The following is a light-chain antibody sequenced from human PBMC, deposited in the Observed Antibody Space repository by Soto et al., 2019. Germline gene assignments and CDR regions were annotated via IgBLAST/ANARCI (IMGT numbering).Light chain of an antibody. Sequence: AIQMTQSPSSLSASVGDRVNITCRASQGIGNDLGWYQQKPGKAPKLLIYAASNLPSGVPSRFSGSGSGTDFTLTISGLQPGDFATYYCLQDSNYPLTFGGGTKVEVK. J-gene: IGKJ4*01. CDR3: LQDSNYPLT. CDR2: AAS. V-gene: IGKV1-6*01. CDR1: QGIGND.